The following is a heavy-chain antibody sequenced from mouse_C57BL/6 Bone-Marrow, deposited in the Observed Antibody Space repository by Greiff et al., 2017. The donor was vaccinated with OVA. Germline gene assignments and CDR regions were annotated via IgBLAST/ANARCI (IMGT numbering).Heavy chain of an antibody. D-gene: IGHD2-12*01. CDR2: IYPRSGNT. J-gene: IGHJ2*01. Sequence: VQVVESGAELARPGASVKLSCKASGYTFTSYGISWVKQRTGQGLEWIGEIYPRSGNTYYNEKFKGKATLTADKSSSTAYMELRSLTSEDSAVYFCARVYRGYWGQGTTLTVSS. CDR3: ARVYRGY. CDR1: GYTFTSYG. V-gene: IGHV1-81*01.